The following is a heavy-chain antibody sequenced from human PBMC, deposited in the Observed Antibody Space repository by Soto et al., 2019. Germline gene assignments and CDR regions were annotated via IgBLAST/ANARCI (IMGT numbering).Heavy chain of an antibody. CDR3: ARQHPLDSRVWFT. J-gene: IGHJ4*02. D-gene: IGHD6-19*01. CDR1: GDSFTGFW. Sequence: GESLKISCKVSGDSFTGFWIGWVRQMPGKGLEWLGSVYPRDSDTRYSPSFQGQVTISADKSLSTAYLQWNSLQASDTAIYYCARQHPLDSRVWFTWGQGTLVTVSS. V-gene: IGHV5-51*01. CDR2: VYPRDSDT.